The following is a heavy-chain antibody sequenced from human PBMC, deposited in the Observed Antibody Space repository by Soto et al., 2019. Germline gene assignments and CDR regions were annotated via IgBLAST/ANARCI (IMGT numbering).Heavy chain of an antibody. J-gene: IGHJ4*02. CDR3: MSPYYDFWSGYRARD. V-gene: IGHV3-15*01. D-gene: IGHD3-3*01. Sequence: EVQLVESGGGLVKPGGSLRLSCAASGFTFSNAWMSWVRQAPGKGLEWVGRIKSKTDGGTTDYAAPVKGRFTISRDDSKNTLYLQMNSLKTEDTAVYYCMSPYYDFWSGYRARDWGQGTLVTVSS. CDR2: IKSKTDGGTT. CDR1: GFTFSNAW.